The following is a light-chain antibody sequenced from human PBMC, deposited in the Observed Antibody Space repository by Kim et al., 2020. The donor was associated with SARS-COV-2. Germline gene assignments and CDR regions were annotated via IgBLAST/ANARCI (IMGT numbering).Light chain of an antibody. CDR2: NVS. CDR1: RSDIGGYNY. CDR3: SSYTSSSILV. J-gene: IGLJ2*01. Sequence: QSVLTQPASVSGSPGQSITISCTGTRSDIGGYNYVSWYQQHPGKAPKLMIYNVSNRPSGVSNRFSGSKSGNTASLTISGLQAEDEADYYCSSYTSSSILVFGGGTQLTVL. V-gene: IGLV2-14*03.